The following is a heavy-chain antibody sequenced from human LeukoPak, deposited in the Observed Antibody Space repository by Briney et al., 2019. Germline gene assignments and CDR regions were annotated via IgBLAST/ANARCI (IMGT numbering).Heavy chain of an antibody. V-gene: IGHV3-21*01. D-gene: IGHD3/OR15-3a*01. CDR3: ARENRLDFVSGYYYYGMDV. Sequence: PGGSLRLSCAASGFTFSSYSMNWVRQAPGKGLEWVSSISSSSSYIYYADSVKGRFTISRDNAKNSLYLQMNSLRAEDTAVYYCARENRLDFVSGYYYYGMDVWGQGTTVTVSS. CDR1: GFTFSSYS. CDR2: ISSSSSYI. J-gene: IGHJ6*02.